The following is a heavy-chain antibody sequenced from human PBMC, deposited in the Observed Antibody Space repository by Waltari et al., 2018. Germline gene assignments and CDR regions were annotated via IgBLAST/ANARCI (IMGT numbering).Heavy chain of an antibody. CDR2: IYPGDSDT. CDR3: ARQIGYDTSGERKDAFDV. J-gene: IGHJ3*01. V-gene: IGHV5-51*01. CDR1: GYTFTHYW. Sequence: EVQVVQSGAEMKKPGEPLKISCKGSGYTFTHYWIGWVRQMPGKGLEWMGLIYPGDSDTRYSPSFQGQVTISADKSINTAYLEWSALKASDTAMYYCARQIGYDTSGERKDAFDVWGQGTMVIVSS. D-gene: IGHD3-22*01.